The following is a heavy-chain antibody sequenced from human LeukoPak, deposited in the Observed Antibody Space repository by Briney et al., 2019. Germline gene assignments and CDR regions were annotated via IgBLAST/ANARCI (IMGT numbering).Heavy chain of an antibody. V-gene: IGHV4-34*01. CDR2: TNNSGRT. Sequence: SETLSLTCALYGASLSVYYWSCIRQPPGKGLGWIGETNNSGRTNYNPSLKGRVTISVDASKNQFYLKLSSVTAADTAVYYCARDTYYYDSSGPTNWFDPWGQGTLVTVSS. CDR1: GASLSVYY. CDR3: ARDTYYYDSSGPTNWFDP. D-gene: IGHD3-22*01. J-gene: IGHJ5*02.